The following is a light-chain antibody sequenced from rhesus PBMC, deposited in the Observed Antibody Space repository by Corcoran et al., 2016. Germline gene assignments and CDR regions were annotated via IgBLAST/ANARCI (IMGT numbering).Light chain of an antibody. CDR3: QQHSSDPLT. Sequence: DIQMTQSPSSLSASVGDTVILTCRASQDISSYLDWYQQKPGKAPKLLIYKAYTLQRGVTSRFSGTGSWTDFTRPINTLQPDDFATYDGQQHSSDPLTFGGGTKVELK. J-gene: IGKJ4*01. CDR2: KAY. V-gene: IGKV1-25*01. CDR1: QDISSY.